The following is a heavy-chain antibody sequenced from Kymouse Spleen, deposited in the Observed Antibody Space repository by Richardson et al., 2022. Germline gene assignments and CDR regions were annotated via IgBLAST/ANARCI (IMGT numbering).Heavy chain of an antibody. Sequence: QVQLVESGGGVVQPGRSLRLSCAASGFTFSSYGMHWVRQAPGKGLEWVAVIWYDGSNKYYADSVKGRFTISRDNSKNTLYLQMNSLRAEDTAVYYCARDQRSYSYYYGMDVWGQGTTVTVSS. V-gene: IGHV3-33*01. CDR3: ARDQRSYSYYYGMDV. CDR2: IWYDGSNK. J-gene: IGHJ6*02. CDR1: GFTFSSYG. D-gene: IGHD1-26*01.